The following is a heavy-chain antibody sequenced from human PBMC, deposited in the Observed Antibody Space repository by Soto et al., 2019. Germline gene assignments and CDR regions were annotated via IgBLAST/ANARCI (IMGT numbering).Heavy chain of an antibody. Sequence: SETLSLTCTVSGGSIRSSSYYWGWIRQPPGKGLEWLATVYHSGSTYYNPSLKSRLSLAVDTSKNHFSLKMNSVTAADTAVYSCERCRGSCTGTSVSFSLDPWGQGTLVTVSS. CDR1: GGSIRSSSYY. CDR3: ERCRGSCTGTSVSFSLDP. V-gene: IGHV4-39*02. D-gene: IGHD2-8*02. CDR2: VYHSGST. J-gene: IGHJ5*02.